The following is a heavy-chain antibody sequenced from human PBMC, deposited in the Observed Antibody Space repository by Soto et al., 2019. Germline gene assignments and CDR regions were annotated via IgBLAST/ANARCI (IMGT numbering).Heavy chain of an antibody. V-gene: IGHV3-23*01. Sequence: VGSLRLSCAASGFSFSDYSMNWVRQAPGKGLEWVSFKGRFTIFKDKSMNTVYLQMNSLTVEDAAVYYCTKDRVPDGIYSFDYWGQGALVTVSS. J-gene: IGHJ4*02. D-gene: IGHD2-15*01. CDR3: TKDRVPDGIYSFDY. CDR1: GFSFSDYS.